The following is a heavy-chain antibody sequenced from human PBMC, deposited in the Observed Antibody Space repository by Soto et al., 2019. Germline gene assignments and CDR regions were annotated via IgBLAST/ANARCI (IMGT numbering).Heavy chain of an antibody. Sequence: QLQLQESGPRLVKPSETLSLTCSVSGGSISSSSYSWGWIRQPPGKGLEWIGTIYYSGSTPDNPSLEGRLAISAATLNNLWSLRLSSVTAAETAVYYCGRQPGHCGSTTCFGYYSVDVWGQGTTVSV. V-gene: IGHV4-39*01. J-gene: IGHJ6*02. CDR3: GRQPGHCGSTTCFGYYSVDV. CDR2: IYYSGST. D-gene: IGHD2-2*01. CDR1: GGSISSSSYS.